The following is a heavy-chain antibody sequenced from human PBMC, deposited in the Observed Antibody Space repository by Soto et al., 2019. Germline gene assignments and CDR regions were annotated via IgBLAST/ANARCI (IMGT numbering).Heavy chain of an antibody. CDR3: ASVPGVTQDWYFDL. Sequence: QVQLQESGPGLVKPSQTLSLTCTVSGGSISSGGYYWSWIRQHPGKGLEWIGYIYYSGSTYYNPSLQIRVTISVDTSKNQFSLKLRSVTAADTAVYYCASVPGVTQDWYFDLWGRGTLVTVSS. V-gene: IGHV4-31*03. J-gene: IGHJ2*01. CDR1: GGSISSGGYY. CDR2: IYYSGST. D-gene: IGHD5-18*01.